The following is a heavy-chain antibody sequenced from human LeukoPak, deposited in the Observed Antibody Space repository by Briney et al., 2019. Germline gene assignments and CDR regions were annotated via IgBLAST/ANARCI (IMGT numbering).Heavy chain of an antibody. CDR1: GGSISSSGYY. CDR3: ASGFEKNYYDSSGYYFDY. V-gene: IGHV4-31*03. Sequence: SETLSLTCTVSGGSISSSGYYWSWIRQHPGKGLEWIGYIYYSGSTYYNPSLKSRVTISVDTSKNQFSLKLSSVTAADTAVYYCASGFEKNYYDSSGYYFDYWGQGTLVTVSS. CDR2: IYYSGST. J-gene: IGHJ4*02. D-gene: IGHD3-22*01.